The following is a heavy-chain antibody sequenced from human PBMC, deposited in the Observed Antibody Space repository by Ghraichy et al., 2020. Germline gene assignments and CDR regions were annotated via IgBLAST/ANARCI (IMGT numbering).Heavy chain of an antibody. CDR3: ARDLGGIAAAGTRYFDL. CDR1: GYTFTSYG. V-gene: IGHV1-18*01. J-gene: IGHJ2*01. D-gene: IGHD6-13*01. Sequence: VKVSCKASGYTFTSYGISWVRQAPGQGLEWMGWISAYNGNTNYAQKLQGRVTMTTDTSTSTAYMELRSLRSDDTAVYYCARDLGGIAAAGTRYFDLWGRGTRVTVSS. CDR2: ISAYNGNT.